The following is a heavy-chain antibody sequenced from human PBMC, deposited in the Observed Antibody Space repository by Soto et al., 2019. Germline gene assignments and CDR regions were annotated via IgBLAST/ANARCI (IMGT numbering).Heavy chain of an antibody. V-gene: IGHV4-34*01. J-gene: IGHJ4*02. D-gene: IGHD3-3*01. CDR2: ISHGAYT. CDR3: AKREITRFGASTGGFDF. CDR1: GESFIGYF. Sequence: QVQLQQWGAGLLKPSETLSLTCAVYGESFIGYFCCWIRHPPGHGLEWIGEISHGAYTKYNPSLESRVTISVSTSKNQFSLRLNSVTAPEAAVYYSAKREITRFGASTGGFDFWGQGTPVPVSS.